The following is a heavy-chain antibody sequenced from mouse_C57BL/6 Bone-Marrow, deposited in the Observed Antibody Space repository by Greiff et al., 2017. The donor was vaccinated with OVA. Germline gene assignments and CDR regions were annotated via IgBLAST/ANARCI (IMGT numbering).Heavy chain of an antibody. CDR1: GYAFSSSW. V-gene: IGHV1-82*01. D-gene: IGHD1-1*01. CDR3: ARSSYYGSSYFDD. Sequence: QVQLQQSGPELVKPGASVKISCKASGYAFSSSWMNWVKQRPGKGLEWIGRIYPGDGDTNYNGKFKGKATLTADKSASTAYMQLSSLTSEDSAVYFCARSSYYGSSYFDDWGQGTTLTVSS. CDR2: IYPGDGDT. J-gene: IGHJ2*01.